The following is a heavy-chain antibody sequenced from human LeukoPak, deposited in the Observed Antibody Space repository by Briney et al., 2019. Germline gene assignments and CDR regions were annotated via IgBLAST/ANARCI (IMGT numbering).Heavy chain of an antibody. D-gene: IGHD3-9*01. CDR2: IYTSGST. CDR1: GGSISSGSYY. J-gene: IGHJ6*04. Sequence: SETLSLTCTVSGGSISSGSYYWSWIRQPAGKGLEWIGRIYTSGSTNYNPSLKSRVTISVDTSKNQFSLKLSSVTAAGTAVYYCARDDDILTGYTPLDVWGKGTTVTVSS. V-gene: IGHV4-61*02. CDR3: ARDDDILTGYTPLDV.